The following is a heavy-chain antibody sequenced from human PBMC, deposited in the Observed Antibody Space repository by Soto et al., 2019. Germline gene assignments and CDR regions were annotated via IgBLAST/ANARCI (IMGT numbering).Heavy chain of an antibody. J-gene: IGHJ6*03. V-gene: IGHV1-18*01. CDR3: ARATVASWFGELLSHSYYYYYMDV. CDR2: ISAYNGNT. Sequence: ASVKVSCKASGYTFTSYGISWVRQAPGQGLEWMGWISAYNGNTNYAQKLQGRVTMTTDTSTSTAYMELRSLRSDDTAVYYCARATVASWFGELLSHSYYYYYMDVWGKGTTVTVSS. CDR1: GYTFTSYG. D-gene: IGHD3-10*01.